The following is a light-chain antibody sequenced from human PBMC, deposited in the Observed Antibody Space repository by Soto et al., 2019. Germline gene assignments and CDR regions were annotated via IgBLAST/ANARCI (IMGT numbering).Light chain of an antibody. CDR2: DAS. J-gene: IGKJ4*01. CDR1: QGISSW. V-gene: IGKV1-12*01. Sequence: IQMTQSPSSVSASVGDRVTITCRASQGISSWLAWYQQKPGKAPKLLIYDASHLQTGVPSRFSGSGSGTYFSLTISSLQPEDFSTYYCQQGNNFPLTFGGGTKVEIK. CDR3: QQGNNFPLT.